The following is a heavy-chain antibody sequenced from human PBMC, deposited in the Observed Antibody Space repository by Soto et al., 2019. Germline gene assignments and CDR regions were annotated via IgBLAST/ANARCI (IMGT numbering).Heavy chain of an antibody. D-gene: IGHD3-16*01. CDR3: VIMITFGGPSPLRDYGMDV. J-gene: IGHJ6*02. V-gene: IGHV3-33*01. Sequence: QVQLVESGGGVVQPGRSLRLSCAASGFTFSSYGMHWVRQAPGKGLEWVAVIWYDGSNKYYADSVKGRFTISRDNSKNTLYLQMNSLRAEDTAVYYCVIMITFGGPSPLRDYGMDVWGQGTTVTVSS. CDR2: IWYDGSNK. CDR1: GFTFSSYG.